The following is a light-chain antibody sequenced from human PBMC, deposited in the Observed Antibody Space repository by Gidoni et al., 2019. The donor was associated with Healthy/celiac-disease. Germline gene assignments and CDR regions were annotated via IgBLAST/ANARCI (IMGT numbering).Light chain of an antibody. CDR3: QSYDSSLSGSGV. V-gene: IGLV1-40*01. CDR1: SSTIGAGYD. Sequence: QSVLTQPPSVSGAPGQRVTISCTGSSSTIGAGYDVHWYQQLPGTAPKLLIYGNSNRPSGIPDGFSGSKSGTSASLAITGLQAEDEADYYCQSYDSSLSGSGVFGTGTKVTVL. J-gene: IGLJ1*01. CDR2: GNS.